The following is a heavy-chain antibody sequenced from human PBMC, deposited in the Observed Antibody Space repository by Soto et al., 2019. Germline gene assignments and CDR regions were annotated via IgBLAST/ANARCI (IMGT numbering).Heavy chain of an antibody. Sequence: ASVKVSCKASGYTFTSYGISWVRQAPGQGLEWMGWISAYNGNTNYAQKLQGRVTMTTDTSTSTAYMELRSLRSDDTAVYYCARGTIVYYDFWSGYPSPFDYWGQGTLVTV. D-gene: IGHD3-3*01. CDR3: ARGTIVYYDFWSGYPSPFDY. CDR2: ISAYNGNT. J-gene: IGHJ4*02. V-gene: IGHV1-18*04. CDR1: GYTFTSYG.